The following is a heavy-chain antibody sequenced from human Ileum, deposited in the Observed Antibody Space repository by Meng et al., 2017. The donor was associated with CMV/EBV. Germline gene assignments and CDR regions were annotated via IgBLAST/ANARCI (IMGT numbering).Heavy chain of an antibody. J-gene: IGHJ2*01. CDR2: VYWNDDN. CDR3: AHYGDYRFGWYFDL. V-gene: IGHV2-5*01. Sequence: SGFSLRTTGLGVGWIRQPPGKAPELLALVYWNDDNRYSPSLRNRLTITKDTSKNQAVLTMTNMDPVDTATYYCAHYGDYRFGWYFDLWGRGTLVTVSS. CDR1: GFSLRTTGLG. D-gene: IGHD4-17*01.